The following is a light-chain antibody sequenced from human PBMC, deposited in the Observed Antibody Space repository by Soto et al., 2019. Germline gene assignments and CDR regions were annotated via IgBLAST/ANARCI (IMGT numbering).Light chain of an antibody. CDR2: GAS. CDR1: QSVTCSY. Sequence: EIGLTQSPGTLSFSRGDRATLSCRAIQSVTCSYFAWYQQKPGQPGQAPRLLLYGASTRATGIPDRFSGSGSGKDFTLTISRLEPEDFAVYYCYQYGSSPWTFGHGSKVEIK. CDR3: YQYGSSPWT. J-gene: IGKJ1*01. V-gene: IGKV3-20*01.